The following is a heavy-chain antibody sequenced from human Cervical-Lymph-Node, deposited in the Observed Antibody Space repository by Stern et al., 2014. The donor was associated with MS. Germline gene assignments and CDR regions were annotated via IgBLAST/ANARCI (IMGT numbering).Heavy chain of an antibody. CDR2: IYWDGDK. D-gene: IGHD1-1*01. CDR1: GFSLTTSGTG. Sequence: QVTLRESGPTLLEPTQTLTLTCTFSGFSLTTSGTGVGWIRQSPGKALEWIALIYWDGDKRYRPSLRSSLSITKDTSKNQVVLTMTNVDPEDTGTYYCAHRRVATGPWYFDFWGQGTLVTVSS. CDR3: AHRRVATGPWYFDF. J-gene: IGHJ4*02. V-gene: IGHV2-5*02.